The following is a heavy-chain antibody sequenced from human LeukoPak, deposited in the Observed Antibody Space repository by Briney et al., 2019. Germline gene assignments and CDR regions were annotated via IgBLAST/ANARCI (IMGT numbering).Heavy chain of an antibody. Sequence: PSETLSLTCTVSGGSISSYCWSWIRQPPGKGLEWIGYIYYSGSTNYNPSLKSRVTISVDTSKDQFSLKLSSVTAADTAVYYCARGGRIAVAHFDYWGQGTLVTVSS. CDR1: GGSISSYC. D-gene: IGHD6-19*01. V-gene: IGHV4-59*01. CDR3: ARGGRIAVAHFDY. CDR2: IYYSGST. J-gene: IGHJ4*02.